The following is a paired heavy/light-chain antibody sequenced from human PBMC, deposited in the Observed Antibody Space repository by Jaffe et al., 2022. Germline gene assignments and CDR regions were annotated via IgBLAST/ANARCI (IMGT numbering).Light chain of an antibody. CDR2: AAS. CDR1: LGISSW. V-gene: IGKV1-12*01. CDR3: QQTYSFPIT. Sequence: DIQMTQSPSSVSASVGDRVTITCRASLGISSWLAWYQQKPGKPPKVLIYAASSLESGVPLRFSGSGSGTDFTLTISSLQAEDFATYYCQQTYSFPITFGQGTRLEMK. J-gene: IGKJ5*01.
Heavy chain of an antibody. CDR3: AKVSPPDNESWDGQYSLWFDP. CDR1: GFTFSNYA. V-gene: IGHV3-23*01. J-gene: IGHJ5*02. D-gene: IGHD1-26*01. Sequence: EVQLLESGGGLIQPGGSLRLSCAASGFTFSNYAMSWFRQAPGKGLEWVSGIGGSGETTYYAESVRGRFSISRDNSETTLYLQMNSLKADDTAVYYCAKVSPPDNESWDGQYSLWFDPWGQGTRVTVSS. CDR2: IGGSGETT.